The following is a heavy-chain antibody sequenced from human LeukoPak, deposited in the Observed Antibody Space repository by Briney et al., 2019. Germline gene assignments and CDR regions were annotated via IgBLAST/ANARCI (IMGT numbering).Heavy chain of an antibody. Sequence: GGSLRLSCAASGFTFSSYWMSWVRQAPGKGLEWVANIKQDGSEKYYVDSVKGRFTISRDNAKNSLYLQMNSLRAEDTAVYYCARGLYYYGSGSYYLYYFDYWGQGTLVTVSS. J-gene: IGHJ4*02. CDR1: GFTFSSYW. CDR2: IKQDGSEK. D-gene: IGHD3-10*01. CDR3: ARGLYYYGSGSYYLYYFDY. V-gene: IGHV3-7*01.